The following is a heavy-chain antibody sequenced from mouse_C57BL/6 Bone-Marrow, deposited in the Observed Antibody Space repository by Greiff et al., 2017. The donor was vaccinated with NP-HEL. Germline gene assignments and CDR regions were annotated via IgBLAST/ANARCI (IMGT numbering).Heavy chain of an antibody. D-gene: IGHD2-5*01. V-gene: IGHV14-3*01. CDR2: IDPANGNT. Sequence: EVQLVESVAELVRPGASVKLSCTASGFNIKNTYMHWVKQRPEQGLEWIGRIDPANGNTKYAPKFQGKATITADTSSNTAYLQLSSLTSEDTAIYYCARSGGYSNYVGWFAYWGQGTLVTVSA. J-gene: IGHJ3*01. CDR3: ARSGGYSNYVGWFAY. CDR1: GFNIKNTY.